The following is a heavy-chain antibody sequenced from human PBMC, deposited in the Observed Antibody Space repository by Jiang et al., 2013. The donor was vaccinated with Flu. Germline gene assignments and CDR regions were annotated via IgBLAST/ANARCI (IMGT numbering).Heavy chain of an antibody. V-gene: IGHV3-7*03. D-gene: IGHD6-13*01. Sequence: FSSYWMSWVRQGPGKGLEWVAIMKQDGSEKYYMDSVKGRFTISRDAAKNSLYLQMNSLRAEDTAVYYCARFWDPWAVAGHFDYWGQGTLVTVSS. CDR2: MKQDGSEK. CDR3: ARFWDPWAVAGHFDY. J-gene: IGHJ4*02. CDR1: FSSYW.